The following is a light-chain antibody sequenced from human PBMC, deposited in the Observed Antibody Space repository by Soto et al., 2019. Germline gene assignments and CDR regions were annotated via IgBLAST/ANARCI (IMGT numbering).Light chain of an antibody. Sequence: EIVMTQSPDTLSVSPGERATLSCRASQSISSNLAWYQQKPGQAPRLLIYGASTRATGIPARFSGSGSGTEFTLTITRLEPEDFAVYYCQQYGSSPRFTFGPGTKVDIK. V-gene: IGKV3-15*01. CDR3: QQYGSSPRFT. J-gene: IGKJ3*01. CDR1: QSISSN. CDR2: GAS.